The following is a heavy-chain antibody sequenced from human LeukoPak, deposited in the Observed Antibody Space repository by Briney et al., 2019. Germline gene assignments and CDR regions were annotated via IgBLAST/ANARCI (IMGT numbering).Heavy chain of an antibody. D-gene: IGHD3-10*01. CDR3: ARVRGSYFDY. CDR1: GASISTWY. CDR2: IYTSGST. V-gene: IGHV4-4*07. Sequence: SETLSLTCSVSGASISTWYWGWIRQPAGKGLEWIGRIYTSGSTNYNPSLKSRVTMSMDMSKNQFSLNLSSVTAADTAMYYCARVRGSYFDYWGQGILVTVSS. J-gene: IGHJ4*02.